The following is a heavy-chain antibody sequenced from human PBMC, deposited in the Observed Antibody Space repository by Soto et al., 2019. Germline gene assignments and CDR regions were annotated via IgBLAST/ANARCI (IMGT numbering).Heavy chain of an antibody. Sequence: PVQSLKISCKGSGYSFTSYWIGWVRQMHGKGLELMGIIYPGDSVTRYSPSFQGQVTISADKSISTAYLQWSSLKASDTAMYYCARTAAAGKYYYGMDVWGQGTTVTVSS. CDR3: ARTAAAGKYYYGMDV. J-gene: IGHJ6*02. V-gene: IGHV5-51*01. CDR2: IYPGDSVT. CDR1: GYSFTSYW. D-gene: IGHD6-13*01.